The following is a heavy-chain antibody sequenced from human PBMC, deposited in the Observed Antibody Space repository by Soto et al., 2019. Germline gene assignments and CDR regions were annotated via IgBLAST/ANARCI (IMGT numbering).Heavy chain of an antibody. CDR3: AGAYYDILTGYPY. J-gene: IGHJ4*02. D-gene: IGHD3-9*01. CDR2: ISSSSSNI. Sequence: GGSLRLSCAASGFTFSSYSMNWVRQAPGKGLEWVSYISSSSSNIYYADSVKGRFTISRDNAKNSLYLQMNSLRAEDTAVYYCAGAYYDILTGYPYWGQGTLVTVSS. V-gene: IGHV3-21*05. CDR1: GFTFSSYS.